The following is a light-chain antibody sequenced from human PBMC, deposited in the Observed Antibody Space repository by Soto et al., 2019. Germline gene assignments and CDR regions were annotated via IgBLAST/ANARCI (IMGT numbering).Light chain of an antibody. CDR2: GAS. J-gene: IGKJ1*01. Sequence: EIVLTQSPGTLSLSPGERATLSCRASQSVSNNYLAWYQQKPGQAPRLLIYGASNRATGIPDRFSGSGSGTDFTLTISSLQSEDFAIYYCQQYGSSPPFTFGQGTKVDIK. CDR1: QSVSNNY. CDR3: QQYGSSPPFT. V-gene: IGKV3-20*01.